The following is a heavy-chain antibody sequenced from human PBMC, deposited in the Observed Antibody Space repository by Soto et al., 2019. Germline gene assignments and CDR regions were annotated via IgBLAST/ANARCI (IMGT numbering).Heavy chain of an antibody. CDR3: ARGGVSTRTFDY. V-gene: IGHV5-51*01. CDR2: IYPSDSDT. D-gene: IGHD3-3*01. Sequence: ESLKISCKGSVYNFAGYWIAWVRQIPGKGLELMGIIYPSDSDTRYKPSFQGQVTISADTSLSSAYLQWSRLRASDTAMYYCARGGVSTRTFDYWGQGPQVTVSS. J-gene: IGHJ4*02. CDR1: VYNFAGYW.